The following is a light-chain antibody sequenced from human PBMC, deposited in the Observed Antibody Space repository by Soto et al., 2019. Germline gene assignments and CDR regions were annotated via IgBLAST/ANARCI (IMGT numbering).Light chain of an antibody. CDR2: DVS. J-gene: IGLJ1*01. CDR1: NIDVGAYSY. Sequence: QSALTQPRSVSGSPGQSVTISCTGTNIDVGAYSYVSWYQQHPGKVPKLLIYDVSKRPSGVPDRFSGSKSANTASLTISGLQADDEADYYCISYTGSSTSYVFGSGTKLTVL. V-gene: IGLV2-11*01. CDR3: ISYTGSSTSYV.